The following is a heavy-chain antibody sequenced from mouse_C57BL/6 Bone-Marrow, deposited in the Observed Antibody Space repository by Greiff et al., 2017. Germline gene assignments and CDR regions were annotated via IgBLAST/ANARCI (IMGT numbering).Heavy chain of an antibody. CDR1: GYTFTSYW. CDR3: ARMGYDYDY. CDR2: IDPSDSYT. J-gene: IGHJ2*01. V-gene: IGHV1-50*01. D-gene: IGHD2-4*01. Sequence: QVQLQQPGAELVKPGASVKLSCKASGYTFTSYWMQWVKQRPGQGLEWIGEIDPSDSYTNYNQKFKGKATLTVDPASSTAYMQLSSLTSEDSAVYYCARMGYDYDYWGQGTTLTVSS.